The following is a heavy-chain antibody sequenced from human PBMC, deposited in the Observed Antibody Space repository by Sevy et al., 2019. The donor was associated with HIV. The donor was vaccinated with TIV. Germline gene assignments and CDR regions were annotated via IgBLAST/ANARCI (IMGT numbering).Heavy chain of an antibody. CDR1: GYSFTDHW. CDR2: IYPDDSET. CDR3: ATSRSGYLDSSGYYIY. Sequence: GESLKISCKGSGYSFTDHWIGWVRQKPGKGLEWMGIIYPDDSETGYSPSFQGQVTFSADKSINTAYLQWSRLKASDTAMYYCATSRSGYLDSSGYYIYWGQGTLVTVSS. V-gene: IGHV5-51*01. D-gene: IGHD3-22*01. J-gene: IGHJ4*02.